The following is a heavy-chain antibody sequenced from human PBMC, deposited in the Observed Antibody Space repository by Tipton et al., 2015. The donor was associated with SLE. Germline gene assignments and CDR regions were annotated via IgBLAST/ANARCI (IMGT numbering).Heavy chain of an antibody. J-gene: IGHJ4*02. CDR2: IYTSGST. CDR1: GVSISSGSYY. D-gene: IGHD6-6*01. CDR3: ARGFVPVNCL. Sequence: TLSLTCTVSGVSISSGSYYWSWIRQPAGKGLEWIGHIYTSGSTNYNPSLKSRVTISVDTSKNQFSLKLSSVTAADTAVYYCARGFVPVNCLWGQGTLVTVSS. V-gene: IGHV4-61*09.